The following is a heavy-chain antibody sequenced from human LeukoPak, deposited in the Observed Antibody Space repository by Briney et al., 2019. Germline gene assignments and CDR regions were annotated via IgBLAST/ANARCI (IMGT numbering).Heavy chain of an antibody. Sequence: LSPMRTLSSRSISSAGYYWTWIRQQPGKGLEWIGYIYYSGSTYYIPCLKSRVTISVDTYKNQFSLKLSSVTAADTAVYYCARAITMSWFDPWGQGTLVTVSS. J-gene: IGHJ5*02. CDR1: SRSISSAGYY. D-gene: IGHD3-22*01. CDR2: IYYSGST. CDR3: ARAITMSWFDP. V-gene: IGHV4-31*03.